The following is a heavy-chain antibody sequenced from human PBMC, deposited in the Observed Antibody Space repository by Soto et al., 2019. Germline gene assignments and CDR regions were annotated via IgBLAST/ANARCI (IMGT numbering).Heavy chain of an antibody. D-gene: IGHD5-18*01. J-gene: IGHJ4*02. CDR2: FDPEDGET. CDR3: ATRRVTRYSYGHFDY. V-gene: IGHV1-24*01. Sequence: VQLLESGGGLVQPGASVKVSCKVSGYTLTELSMHWVRQAPGKGLEWMGGFDPEDGETIYAQKFQGRVTMTEDTSTDTAYMELSSLRSEDTAVYYCATRRVTRYSYGHFDYWGQGTLVTVSS. CDR1: GYTLTELS.